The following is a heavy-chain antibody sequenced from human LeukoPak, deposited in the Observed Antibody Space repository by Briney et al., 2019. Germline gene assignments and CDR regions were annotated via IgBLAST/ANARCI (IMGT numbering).Heavy chain of an antibody. D-gene: IGHD6-13*01. CDR2: IRYDGSQN. V-gene: IGHV3-30*04. CDR1: DFPFIGYT. Sequence: PGGSLRLSCAASDFPFIGYTMHWVRQAPGKGLEWVAGIRYDGSQNSYADSVKGRFSISRDNSKNALYLQLSSLRPEDTAVYYCAKGVGSSYDYYYRDVWGKGNTVTISS. J-gene: IGHJ6*03. CDR3: AKGVGSSYDYYYRDV.